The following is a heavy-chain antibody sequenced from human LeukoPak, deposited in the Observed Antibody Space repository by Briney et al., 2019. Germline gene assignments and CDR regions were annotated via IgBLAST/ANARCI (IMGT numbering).Heavy chain of an antibody. V-gene: IGHV3-74*01. CDR3: ARASIRSWFGLDY. D-gene: IGHD3-10*01. Sequence: GGSLRLPCPASGFTFSSYWMHWVRQAPGKGLVWVSRFSNDGSRTSYAASVKGRFTISRDNAKNPLYLQMTSLRAEDTAVYYCARASIRSWFGLDYWGQGTLVTVSS. J-gene: IGHJ4*02. CDR2: FSNDGSRT. CDR1: GFTFSSYW.